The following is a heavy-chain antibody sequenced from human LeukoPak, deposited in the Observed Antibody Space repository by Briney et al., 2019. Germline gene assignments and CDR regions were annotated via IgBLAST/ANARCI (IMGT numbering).Heavy chain of an antibody. D-gene: IGHD1-26*01. CDR3: ARSGSYPDY. CDR1: GGSISSSSYY. Sequence: SETLSLTCTVSGGSISSSSYYWGWIRQPPGKGLEWIGSIYYSGSTCYNPSLKSRVTISVDTSKNQFSLKLSSVTAADTAVYYCARSGSYPDYWGQGTLVTVSS. V-gene: IGHV4-39*01. CDR2: IYYSGST. J-gene: IGHJ4*02.